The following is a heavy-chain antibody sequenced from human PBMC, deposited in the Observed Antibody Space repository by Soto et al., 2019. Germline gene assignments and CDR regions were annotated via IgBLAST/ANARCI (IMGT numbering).Heavy chain of an antibody. CDR1: GASISGFY. D-gene: IGHD1-1*01. J-gene: IGHJ5*02. V-gene: IGHV4-4*07. Sequence: SETLSLTCTVSGASISGFYLSWIRKSAGKGLEWIGRIYATGTTDYNPSLKSRVMMSVDTSKKQFSLKLRSVTAADTAVYYCVRDGTKTLRDWFDPWGQGISVTVSS. CDR2: IYATGTT. CDR3: VRDGTKTLRDWFDP.